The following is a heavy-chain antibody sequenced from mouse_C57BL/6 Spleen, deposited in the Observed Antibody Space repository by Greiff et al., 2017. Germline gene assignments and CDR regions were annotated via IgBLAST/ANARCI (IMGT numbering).Heavy chain of an antibody. D-gene: IGHD1-1*01. CDR1: GYTFTDYN. J-gene: IGHJ2*01. V-gene: IGHV1-22*01. Sequence: VQLQQSGPELVKPGASVKMSCKASGYTFTDYNMHWVKQSHGKSLEWIGDINPNNGGTSYNQKFKGKATLTVNKSSSTAYMELRSLTSEDSAVYYCARVFDYYGSSHYFDYWGQGTTLTVSS. CDR2: INPNNGGT. CDR3: ARVFDYYGSSHYFDY.